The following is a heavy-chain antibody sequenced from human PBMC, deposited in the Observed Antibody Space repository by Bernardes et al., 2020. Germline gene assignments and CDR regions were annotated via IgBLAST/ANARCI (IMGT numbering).Heavy chain of an antibody. V-gene: IGHV1-2*02. J-gene: IGHJ4*02. CDR1: GYTFIGYY. D-gene: IGHD2-2*01. CDR2: INPNRGGT. CDR3: AREDLRYCSGTRCYVDY. Sequence: ASVKVSCKASGYTFIGYYLHWVRQAPGQGLEWMGWINPNRGGTKFAQKFQGRVTMTRDTSISTAYMGLNSLRSDDTAVYYCAREDLRYCSGTRCYVDYWGQGTLVTVSS.